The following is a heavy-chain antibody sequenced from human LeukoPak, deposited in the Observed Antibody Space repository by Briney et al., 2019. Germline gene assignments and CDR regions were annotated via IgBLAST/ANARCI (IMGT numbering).Heavy chain of an antibody. Sequence: PGGSLRLSCAASGFTFSSYGMHWVRQAPGKGLEWVAVIWYDGSNKYYADSVKGRFTISRDNSKNTLYLQMNSLRAEDTAVYYCAKDYYDSSGYYYSSAVDYWGQGTLVTVSS. CDR3: AKDYYDSSGYYYSSAVDY. CDR2: IWYDGSNK. D-gene: IGHD3-22*01. J-gene: IGHJ4*02. V-gene: IGHV3-30*02. CDR1: GFTFSSYG.